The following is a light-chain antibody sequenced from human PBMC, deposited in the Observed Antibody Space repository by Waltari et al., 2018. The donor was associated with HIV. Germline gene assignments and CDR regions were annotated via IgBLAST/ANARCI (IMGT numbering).Light chain of an antibody. J-gene: IGKJ1*01. V-gene: IGKV1D-8*01. Sequence: VIWGTQSPSLVSASIGDRVTINCRRSQDIGNYVAWYRQTPGKAPELLIYDTSTLQSAVPSRFRGSGSGTDFTLTISCLQSEDFATYYCQQYDTFPGTFGQGIRVEIK. CDR1: QDIGNY. CDR3: QQYDTFPGT. CDR2: DTS.